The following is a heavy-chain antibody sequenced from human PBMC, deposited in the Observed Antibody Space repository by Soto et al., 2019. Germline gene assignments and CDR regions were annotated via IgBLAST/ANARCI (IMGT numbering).Heavy chain of an antibody. J-gene: IGHJ1*01. CDR1: GGSISSFH. V-gene: IGHV4-59*01. CDR2: ISNSGST. Sequence: PSETLSLTCTVSGGSISSFHWSWIRQPPGKGLEWIGFISNSGSTNYNPSLKSRVTISLDTSKNQFSLKLSSVSAADTAVHYCARGVVGASTGFQHWGQGTLVTVSS. CDR3: ARGVVGASTGFQH. D-gene: IGHD1-26*01.